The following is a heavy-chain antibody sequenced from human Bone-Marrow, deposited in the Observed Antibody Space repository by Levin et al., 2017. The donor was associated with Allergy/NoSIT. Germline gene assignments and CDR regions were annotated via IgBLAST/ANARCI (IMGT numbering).Heavy chain of an antibody. Sequence: LSLTCAVSGFTVSNNYMSWVRQAPGKGLEWVSLIYSDGTIDYADSVKGRFTISRDNSKNTLSLQMNSLRADDTALYYCAGGPRRSYWGQGTLVTVSS. CDR2: IYSDGTI. CDR1: GFTVSNNY. D-gene: IGHD3-16*01. CDR3: AGGPRRSY. J-gene: IGHJ4*02. V-gene: IGHV3-53*01.